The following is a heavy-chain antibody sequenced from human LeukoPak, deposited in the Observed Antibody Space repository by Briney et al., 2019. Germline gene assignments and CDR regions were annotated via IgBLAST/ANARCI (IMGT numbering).Heavy chain of an antibody. CDR1: GYTFTSYG. CDR3: ARDQVAAAGSYYYYYYMDV. V-gene: IGHV1-18*01. J-gene: IGHJ6*03. D-gene: IGHD6-13*01. Sequence: ASVKVSCKASGYTFTSYGISWVRQAPGQGLEWMGWISAYNGNTNYAQKPQGRVTMTTDTSTSTAYMELRSLRSDDTAVYYCARDQVAAAGSYYYYYYMDVWGKGTTVTVSS. CDR2: ISAYNGNT.